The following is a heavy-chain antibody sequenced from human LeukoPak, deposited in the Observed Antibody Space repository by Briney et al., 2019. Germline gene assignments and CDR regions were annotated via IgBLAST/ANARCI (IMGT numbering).Heavy chain of an antibody. V-gene: IGHV1-2*04. CDR1: GYTFSGYY. CDR2: INPNSGGT. CDR3: ARDYYNSRSEGAFDI. J-gene: IGHJ3*02. Sequence: VASVKVSCKASGYTFSGYYIHWVRQAPGQGLEWMGWINPNSGGTNYAQKFQGWVTMTRDTSISTAHLELSRLKSDDTAVYYCARDYYNSRSEGAFDIWGQGTMVTVSS. D-gene: IGHD3-10*01.